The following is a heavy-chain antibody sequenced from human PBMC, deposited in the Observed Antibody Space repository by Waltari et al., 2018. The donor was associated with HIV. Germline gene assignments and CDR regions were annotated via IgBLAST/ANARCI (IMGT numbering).Heavy chain of an antibody. D-gene: IGHD4-17*01. CDR3: AKDYMYGANQDPLFDY. J-gene: IGHJ4*02. V-gene: IGHV3-23*04. CDR1: GFSFSKYA. Sequence: EVQVVESGGALVQPGGSLRLSCAASGFSFSKYAISWVRQAPGKGLEWVSGIIDTGDTYYADSVMGRFTISRDNSRGTVFLQMNSLRVEDTAVYHCAKDYMYGANQDPLFDYWGQGTLVTVSS. CDR2: IIDTGDT.